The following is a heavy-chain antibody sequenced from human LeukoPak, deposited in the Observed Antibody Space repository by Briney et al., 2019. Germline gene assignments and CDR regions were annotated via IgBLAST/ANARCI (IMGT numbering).Heavy chain of an antibody. Sequence: ASVKVSCKASGCTFTSYGISWVRQAPGHGIEWMGWISAYNGNTNYAQKLQGRVTMNTDTSTSTAYMKLRSLRSDDTAVYYCARVSDDSSSWRGAINYYYYYMDVWGKGTTVTVSS. J-gene: IGHJ6*03. CDR3: ARVSDDSSSWRGAINYYYYYMDV. CDR1: GCTFTSYG. V-gene: IGHV1-18*01. CDR2: ISAYNGNT. D-gene: IGHD6-13*01.